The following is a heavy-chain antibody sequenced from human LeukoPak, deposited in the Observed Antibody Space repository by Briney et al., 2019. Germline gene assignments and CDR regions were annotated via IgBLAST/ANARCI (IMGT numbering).Heavy chain of an antibody. Sequence: GGSLRLSCAASEFTFSTYCMHWVRQAPGKGLVWVSRINSDGTNTDYTDSVKGRFTISRDNAKNTLYMQMNSLRVDDTAVYYCVREASGVSSSAFDVWGQGTMVTVSS. J-gene: IGHJ3*01. CDR3: VREASGVSSSAFDV. CDR2: INSDGTNT. D-gene: IGHD1-26*01. CDR1: EFTFSTYC. V-gene: IGHV3-74*01.